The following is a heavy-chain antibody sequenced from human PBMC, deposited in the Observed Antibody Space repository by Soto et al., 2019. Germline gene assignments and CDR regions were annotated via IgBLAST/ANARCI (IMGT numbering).Heavy chain of an antibody. CDR2: IIPIFGTA. CDR3: ARFRGIFGSSWYEGYYYGMDV. J-gene: IGHJ6*02. Sequence: SVKVSCKASGGTFSSYAISWVRQAPGQGLEWMGGIIPIFGTANYAQKFQGRVTISADESTSTAYMELSSLRSEDTAVYYCARFRGIFGSSWYEGYYYGMDVWGQGTTVTVS. V-gene: IGHV1-69*13. CDR1: GGTFSSYA. D-gene: IGHD6-13*01.